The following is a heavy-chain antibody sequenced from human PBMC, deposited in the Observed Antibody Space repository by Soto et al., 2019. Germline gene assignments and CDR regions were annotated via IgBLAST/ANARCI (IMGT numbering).Heavy chain of an antibody. CDR2: IHPGDYNI. CDR1: GYTFTTYW. CDR3: ARHENGYNPLDS. D-gene: IGHD5-12*01. Sequence: GESLKISCKGSGYTFTTYWIGWVRQMPGKGLEWMGIIHPGDYNIIYSPSFQDQVIISADKSISTAYLQWSSLKPSDTAMYYCARHENGYNPLDSWGQGTLVTVSS. V-gene: IGHV5-51*01. J-gene: IGHJ4*02.